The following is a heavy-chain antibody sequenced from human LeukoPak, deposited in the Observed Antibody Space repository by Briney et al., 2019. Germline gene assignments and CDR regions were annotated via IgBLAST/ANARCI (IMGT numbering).Heavy chain of an antibody. V-gene: IGHV3-21*01. D-gene: IGHD5-18*01. CDR3: ARGPGYSYGYDY. CDR2: ISSSSSYI. J-gene: IGHJ4*02. Sequence: GGSLRPSCAASGFTFSSYSMNWVRQAPGKGLEWVSSISSSSSYIYYADSVKGRFTISRDNAKNSLYLQMNSLRAEDTAVYYCARGPGYSYGYDYWGQGTLVTVSS. CDR1: GFTFSSYS.